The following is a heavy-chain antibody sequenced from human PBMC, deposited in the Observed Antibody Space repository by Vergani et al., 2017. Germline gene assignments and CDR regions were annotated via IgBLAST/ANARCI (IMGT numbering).Heavy chain of an antibody. V-gene: IGHV3-30*02. D-gene: IGHD5-12*01. CDR2: IRYDGNNK. J-gene: IGHJ4*02. CDR3: ANSPWAYRGYDALGY. CDR1: GFTFSSYG. Sequence: QVQLVESGGGVVQPGGSLRLSCAASGFTFSSYGMHWVRQAPDKGLEWVAFIRYDGNNKYYADSVKGRFTISRDNSKNTLYLQMNSLRTEDTAVYYCANSPWAYRGYDALGYWGPGTLVTVSS.